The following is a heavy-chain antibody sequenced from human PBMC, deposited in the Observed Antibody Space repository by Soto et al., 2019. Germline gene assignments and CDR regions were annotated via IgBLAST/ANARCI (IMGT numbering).Heavy chain of an antibody. Sequence: QVQLVQSGAEVKKPGASVKVSCKASGYTFTSYGISWVRQAPGQGLEWMGWISAYNGNTNYAQKLQGRVTMTTDTSTSTAYMELRSLRSDDTAVYYCARVFCSCGSCYPLYGMDVWGQGTTVTVSS. V-gene: IGHV1-18*04. CDR2: ISAYNGNT. J-gene: IGHJ6*02. CDR3: ARVFCSCGSCYPLYGMDV. D-gene: IGHD2-15*01. CDR1: GYTFTSYG.